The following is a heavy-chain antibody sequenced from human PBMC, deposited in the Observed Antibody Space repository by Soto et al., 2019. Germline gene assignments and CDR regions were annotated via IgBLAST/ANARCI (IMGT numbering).Heavy chain of an antibody. J-gene: IGHJ6*02. Sequence: GESLKISCKGSGYSFTSYWISWVRQMPGKGLEWMGRIDPSDSYTNYSPSFQGHVTISADKSISTAYLQWSSLKASDTAMYYCASSSTSWLSGYYYYYGMDVWGQGTTVTVSS. CDR3: ASSSTSWLSGYYYYYGMDV. V-gene: IGHV5-10-1*01. CDR1: GYSFTSYW. CDR2: IDPSDSYT. D-gene: IGHD2-2*01.